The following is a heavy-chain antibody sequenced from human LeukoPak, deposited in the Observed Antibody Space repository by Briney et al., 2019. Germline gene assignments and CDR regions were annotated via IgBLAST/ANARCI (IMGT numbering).Heavy chain of an antibody. D-gene: IGHD2-2*01. CDR3: AKEGDYCSSSGCHKRGIDY. Sequence: GTSLRLSCAASGFTFSHYAMHWVRQAPGKGLEWVAVIWYDGSHDTYTDSVKGRFTVSRDNFKNALHLQMNRLRVEDTAVYYCAKEGDYCSSSGCHKRGIDYWGQGTLVTVSS. J-gene: IGHJ4*02. CDR1: GFTFSHYA. CDR2: IWYDGSHD. V-gene: IGHV3-33*06.